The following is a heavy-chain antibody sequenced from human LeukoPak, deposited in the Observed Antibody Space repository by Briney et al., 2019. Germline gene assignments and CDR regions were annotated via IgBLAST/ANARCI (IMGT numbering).Heavy chain of an antibody. V-gene: IGHV4-38-2*02. D-gene: IGHD4-17*01. CDR3: AKDRLMTTVTTVDY. CDR1: GYSISSGYY. J-gene: IGHJ4*02. Sequence: SETLSLTCTVSGYSISSGYYWGWIRQPPGKGLEWIGSIYHSGSTYYNPSLKSRVTISVDTSKNQFSLKLNSVTAADTAVYYCAKDRLMTTVTTVDYWGQGTLVTVSS. CDR2: IYHSGST.